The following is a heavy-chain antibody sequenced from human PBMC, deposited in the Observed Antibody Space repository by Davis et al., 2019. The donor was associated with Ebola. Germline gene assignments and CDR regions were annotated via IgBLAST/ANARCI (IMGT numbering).Heavy chain of an antibody. V-gene: IGHV3-30*18. CDR2: ISYDGRNK. CDR1: GFTFKTFG. J-gene: IGHJ4*02. CDR3: AKDHRFIVAAVTGLDY. Sequence: GESLKISCAASGFTFKTFGMNWVRQAPGKGLEWVAVISYDGRNKLYADSVKGRFTISRDNSKNTVYLQMDSLRAEDTAVYFCAKDHRFIVAAVTGLDYWGQGTLVTVSS. D-gene: IGHD5-12*01.